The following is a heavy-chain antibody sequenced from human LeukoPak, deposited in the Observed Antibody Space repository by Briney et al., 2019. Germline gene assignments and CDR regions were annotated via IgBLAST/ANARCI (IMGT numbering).Heavy chain of an antibody. CDR2: INTNTGNP. D-gene: IGHD3-10*01. CDR1: GGTFSSYA. V-gene: IGHV7-4-1*02. Sequence: ASVKDSCKASGGTFSSYAISWVRQAPGQGLEWMGWINTNTGNPTYAKGFTGRFVFSLDTSVSTAYLQISSLKAEDTAVYYCARTYGSGSYRWFDPWGQGTLVTVSS. J-gene: IGHJ5*02. CDR3: ARTYGSGSYRWFDP.